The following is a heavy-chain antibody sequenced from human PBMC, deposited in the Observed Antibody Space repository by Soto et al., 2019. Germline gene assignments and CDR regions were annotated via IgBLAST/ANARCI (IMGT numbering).Heavy chain of an antibody. Sequence: SETLSLTCTVSGGSISSYYWSWIRQPPGKGLEWIGYIYYSGSTNYNPSLKSRVTISVDTSKNQFSLKLSSVTAADTAVYYCARGESSGWLNFDYWGQGTLVTVSS. CDR3: ARGESSGWLNFDY. V-gene: IGHV4-59*01. D-gene: IGHD6-19*01. J-gene: IGHJ4*02. CDR2: IYYSGST. CDR1: GGSISSYY.